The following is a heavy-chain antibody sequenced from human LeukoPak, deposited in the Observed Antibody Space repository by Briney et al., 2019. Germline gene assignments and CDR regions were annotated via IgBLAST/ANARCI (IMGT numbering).Heavy chain of an antibody. V-gene: IGHV3-13*01. J-gene: IGHJ4*02. CDR3: ARASSFTLPGY. CDR1: GFTFSSYD. Sequence: PGGSLRLSCAASGFTFSSYDMHWVRQATGKGLEWVSAIGTAGDTYYPGSVKGRFTISRENAKNSLYLQMNSLRAGDTAVYYCARASSFTLPGYWGQGTLVTVSS. CDR2: IGTAGDT.